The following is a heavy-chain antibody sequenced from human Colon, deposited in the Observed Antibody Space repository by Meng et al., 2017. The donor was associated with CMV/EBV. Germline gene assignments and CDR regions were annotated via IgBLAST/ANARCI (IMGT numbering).Heavy chain of an antibody. D-gene: IGHD3/OR15-3a*01. CDR3: AKSMNDFWTGYYPLFDQ. CDR2: ISAYNGNT. V-gene: IGHV1-18*01. J-gene: IGHJ4*02. Sequence: ASVKVSCKASGYTFTSYGISWVRQAPGQGLEWMGWISAYNGNTNYAQKLQGRVTMTTDTSTSTAHMELRSLRSDDTAVYYCAKSMNDFWTGYYPLFDQWGQGTLVTVSS. CDR1: GYTFTSYG.